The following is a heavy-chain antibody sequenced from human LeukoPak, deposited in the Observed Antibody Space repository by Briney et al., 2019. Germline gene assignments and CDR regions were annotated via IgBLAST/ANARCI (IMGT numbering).Heavy chain of an antibody. Sequence: GGSLRLSCAASGFTFDDYTLHWVRQAPGKGLEWVSLITWDGGGAYYADSVRGRFTISRDNSNNSLYLQMNSLRTEDTALYYCARGLGAAAGKYYFDYWGQGTLVTVSS. J-gene: IGHJ4*02. CDR3: ARGLGAAAGKYYFDY. CDR1: GFTFDDYT. V-gene: IGHV3-43*01. CDR2: ITWDGGGA. D-gene: IGHD6-13*01.